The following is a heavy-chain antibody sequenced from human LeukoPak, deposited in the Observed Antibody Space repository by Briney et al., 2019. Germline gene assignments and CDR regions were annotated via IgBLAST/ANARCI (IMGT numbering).Heavy chain of an antibody. Sequence: GGSLRLSCAASGFTFSSYWMSWVRQAPGKGLEWVANIKQDGSERYYVDSVKGRFTISRDNAKNSLYLQMNSLRAEDTAVYYCARVSGYCTNGVCSPYDYWGQGTLVTVSS. CDR2: IKQDGSER. J-gene: IGHJ4*02. D-gene: IGHD2-8*01. CDR3: ARVSGYCTNGVCSPYDY. CDR1: GFTFSSYW. V-gene: IGHV3-7*01.